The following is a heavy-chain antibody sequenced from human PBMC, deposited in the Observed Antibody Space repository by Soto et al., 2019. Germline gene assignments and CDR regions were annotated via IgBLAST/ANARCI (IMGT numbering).Heavy chain of an antibody. CDR3: ARDRFATSDSDWFEP. CDR2: IYYSGST. J-gene: IGHJ5*02. CDR1: GGSISSYY. D-gene: IGHD1-26*01. Sequence: PSETLSLTCTVSGGSISSYYWSWIRQPPGKGLEWIGYIYYSGSTNYNPSLKSRVTISVDTSKNQFSLKLSSVTAADTAVYYCARDRFATSDSDWFEPWGQGTLVTSPQ. V-gene: IGHV4-59*01.